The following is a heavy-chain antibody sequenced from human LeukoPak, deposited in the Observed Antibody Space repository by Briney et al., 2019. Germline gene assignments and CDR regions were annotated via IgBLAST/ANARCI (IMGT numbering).Heavy chain of an antibody. J-gene: IGHJ6*04. D-gene: IGHD3-3*01. Sequence: GGSLRLSCAGSGFTFSDFWMTWVRQTPGKGLEWVANIKEDGTEKNLVDSVNGRSSISRDNAKNSLFLQLNNLRDEDAAVYYCARAWSGSGYPPLFYMDVWGRGATVIVSS. V-gene: IGHV3-7*01. CDR1: GFTFSDFW. CDR2: IKEDGTEK. CDR3: ARAWSGSGYPPLFYMDV.